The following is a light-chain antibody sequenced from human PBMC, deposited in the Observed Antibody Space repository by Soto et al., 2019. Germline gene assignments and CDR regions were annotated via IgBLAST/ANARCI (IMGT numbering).Light chain of an antibody. CDR2: GAS. CDR1: QSVSSY. V-gene: IGKV3-15*01. Sequence: EIIMTQSPATLSVFPGERATLSCRASQSVSSYLAWYQQKPGQAPRLLIYGASTRATGIPARFSGSGSGTEFTLTISSLQSEDFAVYYCQQYNNWPGGTFGQGTKVDIK. CDR3: QQYNNWPGGT. J-gene: IGKJ1*01.